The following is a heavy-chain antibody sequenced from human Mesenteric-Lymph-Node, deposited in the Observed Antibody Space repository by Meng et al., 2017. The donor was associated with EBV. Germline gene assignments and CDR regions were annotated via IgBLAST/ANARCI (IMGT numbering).Heavy chain of an antibody. CDR2: ISGHNGNT. V-gene: IGHV1-18*01. CDR3: VRDGDGIVPSINFDY. D-gene: IGHD5-12*01. Sequence: LVLSDGEVRRPWASFKTACNASGDICMGYGISWVRQDPGQGLDWMGWISGHNGNTNYAQKFQGRVTLTTDTSTSTAYMELRSLRSDDTAVYYCVRDGDGIVPSINFDYWGQGTLVTVSS. J-gene: IGHJ4*02. CDR1: GDICMGYG.